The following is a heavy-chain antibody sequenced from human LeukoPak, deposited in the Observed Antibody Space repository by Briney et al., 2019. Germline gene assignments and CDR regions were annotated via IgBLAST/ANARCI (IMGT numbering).Heavy chain of an antibody. V-gene: IGHV2-5*01. Sequence: ESGPPQVNPTQTLTLTCTFSSLLLRPGGVGVGWIRQTPGKALEWLALIYWYDDKRYSPSLKSRLTITKDTSKNQVVLTMTNMDPVDTATYYCAHKADGGWFDPWGQGTLVTVSS. CDR3: AHKADGGWFDP. CDR1: SLLLRPGGVG. D-gene: IGHD3-10*01. CDR2: IYWYDDK. J-gene: IGHJ5*02.